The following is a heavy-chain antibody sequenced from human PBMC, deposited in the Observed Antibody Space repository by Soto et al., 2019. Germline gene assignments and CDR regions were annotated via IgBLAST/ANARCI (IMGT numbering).Heavy chain of an antibody. Sequence: QVQLVESGGGLVKPGGSLRLSCAASGFTFSDYYMSWIRQAPGKGLEWVSYISSSDSTIYYGDPVKGRFTISRDNAKNSPYLQSNSLRAEDTAVYYCARDREYYYCSGRYWGWFAPWGQGTLVTVSS. CDR2: ISSSDSTI. D-gene: IGHD3-10*01. CDR1: GFTFSDYY. V-gene: IGHV3-11*01. J-gene: IGHJ5*02. CDR3: ARDREYYYCSGRYWGWFAP.